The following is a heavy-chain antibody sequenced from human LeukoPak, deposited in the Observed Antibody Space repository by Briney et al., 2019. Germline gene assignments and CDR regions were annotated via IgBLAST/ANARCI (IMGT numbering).Heavy chain of an antibody. CDR3: ARDGGDGYNFYY. D-gene: IGHD5-24*01. J-gene: IGHJ4*02. CDR2: IWYDGSNK. Sequence: PGGSLRLSCAASGFTFSSYGMHWVRQAPGEGLEWVAVIWYDGSNKYYADSVKGRFTISRDNSKNTLYLQMNSLRAEDTAVYYCARDGGDGYNFYYWGQGTLVTVSS. CDR1: GFTFSSYG. V-gene: IGHV3-33*01.